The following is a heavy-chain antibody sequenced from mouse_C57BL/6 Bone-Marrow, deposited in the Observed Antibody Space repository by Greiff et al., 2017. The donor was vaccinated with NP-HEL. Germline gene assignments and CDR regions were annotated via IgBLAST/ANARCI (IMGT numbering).Heavy chain of an antibody. V-gene: IGHV3-8*01. CDR1: GYSITSDY. D-gene: IGHD2-1*01. CDR3: ARLRGNWRDPFDY. J-gene: IGHJ2*01. CDR2: ISSSGST. Sequence: EVMLVESGPGLAKPSQTLSLTCSATGYSITSDYWNWIRKFPGNKLEYIGYISSSGSTYYNPSLKSRISITRDTSKNQYYLQLNSVTTEDTATYYCARLRGNWRDPFDYWGQGTTLTVSS.